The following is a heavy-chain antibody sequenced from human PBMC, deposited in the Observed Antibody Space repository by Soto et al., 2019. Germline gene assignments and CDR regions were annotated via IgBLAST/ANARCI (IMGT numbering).Heavy chain of an antibody. CDR3: ARPRGKFNNYYIYYGMDV. CDR1: GYSFTSNW. V-gene: IGHV5-10-1*01. Sequence: PGESLKISCKGSGYSFTSNWIVWVRQMPGKGLEWMGRIDPSDSYTNYSPSFEGHVTMSVDKSISTAYLQWSSLRASDTAMYFCARPRGKFNNYYIYYGMDVWGKGTKVTV. D-gene: IGHD3-16*01. J-gene: IGHJ6*01. CDR2: IDPSDSYT.